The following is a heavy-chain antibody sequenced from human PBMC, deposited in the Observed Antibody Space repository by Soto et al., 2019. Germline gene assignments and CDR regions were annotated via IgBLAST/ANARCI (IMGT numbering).Heavy chain of an antibody. CDR2: ISYDGSNK. D-gene: IGHD6-19*01. CDR1: GFTFSSYG. Sequence: QVQLVESGGGVVQPGRSLRLSCAASGFTFSSYGMHWVRQAPGKGLEWVAVISYDGSNKYYADSVKGRFTISRDNSKNTLYLQMNSLRAEDTAVYYCAKDIAVAGTDYYYYYGMDVWGQGTTVTVSS. CDR3: AKDIAVAGTDYYYYYGMDV. V-gene: IGHV3-30*18. J-gene: IGHJ6*02.